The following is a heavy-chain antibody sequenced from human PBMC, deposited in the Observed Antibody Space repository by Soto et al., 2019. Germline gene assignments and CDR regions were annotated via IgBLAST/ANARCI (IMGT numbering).Heavy chain of an antibody. Sequence: SETLSLTCTVSGGSISHYYWSWIRQLPGRGLEWIGYIYYNGSTNYNPSLKSRVTISVDTSKNQFSLKLSSVTAADTAVYFCARDYVIAPRPGRLGFDYWGQGTLVTSPQ. CDR2: IYYNGST. CDR3: ARDYVIAPRPGRLGFDY. J-gene: IGHJ4*02. CDR1: GGSISHYY. D-gene: IGHD6-6*01. V-gene: IGHV4-59*01.